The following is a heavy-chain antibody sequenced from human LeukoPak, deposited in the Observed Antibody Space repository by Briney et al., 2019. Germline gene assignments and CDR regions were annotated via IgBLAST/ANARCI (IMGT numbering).Heavy chain of an antibody. CDR3: ARDPLGYCSSTSCGCLDP. CDR2: INPNSGGT. J-gene: IGHJ5*02. D-gene: IGHD2-2*01. Sequence: GSVKVSCKASGYTFTGYYMHWVRQAPGQGLEWMGWINPNSGGTNYAQKFQGRVTMTRDTSISTAYMELSRLRSDDTAVYYCARDPLGYCSSTSCGCLDPWGQGTRVTVSS. CDR1: GYTFTGYY. V-gene: IGHV1-2*02.